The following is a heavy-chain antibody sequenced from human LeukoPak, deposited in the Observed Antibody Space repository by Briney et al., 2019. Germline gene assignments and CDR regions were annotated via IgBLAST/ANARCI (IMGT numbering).Heavy chain of an antibody. CDR3: ARVDWHHESSTYYFDY. V-gene: IGHV3-30*03. J-gene: IGHJ4*02. Sequence: GGSLRLSCAASGFTFSSYGMHWVRQAPGKGLEWVAVISYDGSNKYYADSVKGRFTISRDNSKNTLYLQMNSLRAEDTAVYYCARVDWHHESSTYYFDYWGQGTLVTVSS. D-gene: IGHD1-14*01. CDR1: GFTFSSYG. CDR2: ISYDGSNK.